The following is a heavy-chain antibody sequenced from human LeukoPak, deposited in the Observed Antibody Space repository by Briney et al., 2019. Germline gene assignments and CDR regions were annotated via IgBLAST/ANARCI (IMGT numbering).Heavy chain of an antibody. Sequence: ASVKVSCKASGYTFTGYYIHWVRQAPGQGLEWMGWINPNSGDTDYAQTFQGRVTMTTDTSISTPYMELSSLRSDDTAVYYCSRTLAGTWGPLDYWGQGTLVTVSS. CDR2: INPNSGDT. CDR1: GYTFTGYY. J-gene: IGHJ4*02. V-gene: IGHV1-2*02. CDR3: SRTLAGTWGPLDY. D-gene: IGHD6-19*01.